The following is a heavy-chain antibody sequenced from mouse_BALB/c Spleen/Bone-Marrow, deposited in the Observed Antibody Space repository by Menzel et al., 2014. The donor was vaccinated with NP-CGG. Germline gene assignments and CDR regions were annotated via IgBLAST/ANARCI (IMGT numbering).Heavy chain of an antibody. CDR1: GYTFTSYD. V-gene: IGHV1S56*01. CDR2: IYPGDGST. CDR3: ARSGDSSGYGFAY. J-gene: IGHJ3*01. Sequence: QVQLKQSGPELVKPGALVKISCKASGYTFTSYDINWVKQRPGQGLERIGWIYPGDGSTKDNEKFKGKATLTADKSYSTAYMQLSSLPSENSAVYFCARSGDSSGYGFAYWGQGTLVTVSA. D-gene: IGHD3-2*01.